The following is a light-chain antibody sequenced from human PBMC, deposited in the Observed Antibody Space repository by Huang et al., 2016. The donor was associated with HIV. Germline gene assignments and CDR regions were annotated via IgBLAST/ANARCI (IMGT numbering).Light chain of an antibody. CDR2: TVS. V-gene: IGKV1-39*01. CDR3: QQSFSVPRT. J-gene: IGKJ1*01. CDR1: KNITKS. Sequence: DIQMTQSPPSLSASVGDRVTFTCRADKNITKSLKWYQQKPGKAPKLLIYTVSTLESGVPSRFSGSGSGSRFTLNIGNLQPEDFATYYCQQSFSVPRTFG.